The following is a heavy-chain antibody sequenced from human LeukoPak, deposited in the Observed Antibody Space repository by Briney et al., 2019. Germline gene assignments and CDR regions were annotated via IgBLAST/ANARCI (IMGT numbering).Heavy chain of an antibody. CDR3: AREAEGHYYFDY. J-gene: IGHJ4*02. Sequence: ASVKVSCKASGGTFSSYAISWVRQAPGQGLEWMGGIIPIFGTANYAQKFQGRVSITTDESTSTAYMELSSLRSEDTAVYYCAREAEGHYYFDYWGQGTLVTVSS. D-gene: IGHD6-19*01. CDR2: IIPIFGTA. CDR1: GGTFSSYA. V-gene: IGHV1-69*05.